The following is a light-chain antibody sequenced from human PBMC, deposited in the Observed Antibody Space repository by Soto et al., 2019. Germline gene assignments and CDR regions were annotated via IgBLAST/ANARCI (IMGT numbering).Light chain of an antibody. CDR2: GAS. Sequence: EIVLTQSPGTLPLSPGERDTLSCRASQSVSSSYLAWYQQKPGQAPRLLIYGASSRATGIPDRFSGSGSGTDFTLTISRLEPEDFALYYCQQYGSSLWTFGQGTKVEIK. CDR3: QQYGSSLWT. J-gene: IGKJ1*01. V-gene: IGKV3-20*01. CDR1: QSVSSSY.